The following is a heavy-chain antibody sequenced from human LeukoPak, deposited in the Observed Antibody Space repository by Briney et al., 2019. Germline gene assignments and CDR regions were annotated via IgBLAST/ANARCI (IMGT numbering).Heavy chain of an antibody. D-gene: IGHD3-10*01. V-gene: IGHV1-24*01. Sequence: ASVKVSCKASGYTFTGYYMHWVRQAPGKGLEWMGGFDPEDGETIYAQKFQGRVTMTEDTSTDTAYMELSSLRSEDTAVYYCATANYYGSGSYYNVLFDYWGQGTLVTVSS. CDR3: ATANYYGSGSYYNVLFDY. CDR1: GYTFTGYY. CDR2: FDPEDGET. J-gene: IGHJ4*02.